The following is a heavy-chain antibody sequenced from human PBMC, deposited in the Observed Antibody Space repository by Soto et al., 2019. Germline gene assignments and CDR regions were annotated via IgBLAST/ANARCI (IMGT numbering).Heavy chain of an antibody. CDR3: ARGRGYSYGPYYFDY. V-gene: IGHV4-31*03. D-gene: IGHD5-18*01. J-gene: IGHJ4*02. CDR2: IYYSGTT. Sequence: QVPLQESGPGLVKPSQTLSLTCTVSGGSISSEGYYWSWFRQLPGKGLEWIGDIYYSGTTYHNPSLRSRITISGDASKNQFSRKLSSVTAADTALYYCARGRGYSYGPYYFDYWGQGTLVTVSS. CDR1: GGSISSEGYY.